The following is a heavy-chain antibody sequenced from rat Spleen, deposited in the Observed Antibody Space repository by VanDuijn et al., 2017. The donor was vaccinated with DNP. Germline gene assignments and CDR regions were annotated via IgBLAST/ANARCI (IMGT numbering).Heavy chain of an antibody. CDR1: GCSFSDYY. D-gene: IGHD4-3*01. CDR3: IRWNSGHFDY. CDR2: IGSDGYAP. Sequence: EVQLVESGGGLVQPGRSLKLSCASSGCSFSDYYMAWVRQAPTKGLEWVAYIGSDGYAPYYGDSVKGRFTISRDNAKPTLYLQMNSLRSEDMATYYCIRWNSGHFDYWGQGVMVTVSS. J-gene: IGHJ2*01. V-gene: IGHV5-22*01.